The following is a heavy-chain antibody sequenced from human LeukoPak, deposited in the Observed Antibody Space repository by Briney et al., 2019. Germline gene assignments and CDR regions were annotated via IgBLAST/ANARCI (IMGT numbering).Heavy chain of an antibody. Sequence: ASVKVSCKASGYTFTSYAKHWVRQAPGQRLEWMGWINAGNGNTKYSQKFQGRVTTTRDTSASTAYMELSSLRSEDTAVYYCARDSGYDILTGTDWFDPWGQGTLVTVSS. CDR3: ARDSGYDILTGTDWFDP. CDR2: INAGNGNT. J-gene: IGHJ5*02. CDR1: GYTFTSYA. V-gene: IGHV1-3*01. D-gene: IGHD3-9*01.